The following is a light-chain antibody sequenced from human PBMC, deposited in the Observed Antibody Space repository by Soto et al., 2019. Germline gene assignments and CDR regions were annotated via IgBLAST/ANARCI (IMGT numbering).Light chain of an antibody. CDR1: QSISRY. Sequence: DIQMTQSPSSMSASVGDRVTVTCRAGQSISRYLNWYQQRPGKAPKLLIYSASTLQTGVPSRFSGSGSGTDVTLTISSLQTEDFATYYCQQSYNGPFTFGPGTKVDIK. J-gene: IGKJ3*01. CDR2: SAS. CDR3: QQSYNGPFT. V-gene: IGKV1-39*01.